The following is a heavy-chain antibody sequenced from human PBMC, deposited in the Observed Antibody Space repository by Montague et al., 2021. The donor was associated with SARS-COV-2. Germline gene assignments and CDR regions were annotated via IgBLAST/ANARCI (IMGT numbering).Heavy chain of an antibody. CDR2: VYYSGST. D-gene: IGHD3-16*02. V-gene: IGHV4-39*01. Sequence: SETLSLTCSVSGDSIRSSGYYWGWIRQPPGKGLEWIGSVYYSGSTNYNPSLKSRVTMPVDTSKNQFSLELRSVTAADTAVYYCARLGCVELWLNLGWFDPWGQGTMVTVSS. J-gene: IGHJ5*02. CDR3: ARLGCVELWLNLGWFDP. CDR1: GDSIRSSGYY.